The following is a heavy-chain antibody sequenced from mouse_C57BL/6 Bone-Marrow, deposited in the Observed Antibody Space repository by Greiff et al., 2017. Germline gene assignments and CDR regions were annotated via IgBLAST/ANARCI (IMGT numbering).Heavy chain of an antibody. V-gene: IGHV14-4*01. J-gene: IGHJ1*03. CDR1: GFNIKDDY. CDR3: TTYGWYFDV. D-gene: IGHD1-1*02. Sequence: EVKLMESGAELVRPGASVKLSCTASGFNIKDDYMHWVKQRPEQGLEWIGWIDPENGDTEYASKFQGKATITADTSSNTAYLQLSSLTSEDTAVYYCTTYGWYFDVWGTGNTVTVSS. CDR2: IDPENGDT.